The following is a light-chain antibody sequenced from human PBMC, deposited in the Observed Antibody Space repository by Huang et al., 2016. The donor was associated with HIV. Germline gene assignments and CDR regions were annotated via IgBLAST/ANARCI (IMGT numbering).Light chain of an antibody. Sequence: DIIMSQSPESLTVSLGERATLNCRSSQSVYASSTSKDYLAWFQQKPGQPPKLLLFWASSREVGVPDRFSGSGSGTHFTLTSANLQPEDAAIYYCQQYYSLPQTFGQGTRV. CDR2: WAS. V-gene: IGKV4-1*01. J-gene: IGKJ1*01. CDR1: QSVYASSTSKDY. CDR3: QQYYSLPQT.